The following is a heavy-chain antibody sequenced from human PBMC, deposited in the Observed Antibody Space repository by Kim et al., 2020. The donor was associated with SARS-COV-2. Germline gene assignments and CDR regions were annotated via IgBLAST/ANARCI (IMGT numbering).Heavy chain of an antibody. V-gene: IGHV1-3*01. CDR2: INAGNGNT. D-gene: IGHD3-22*01. Sequence: ASVKVSCKASGYTFTSYAMHWVRQAPGQRLEWMGWINAGNGNTKYSQKFQGRVTITRDTSASTAYMELSSLRSEDTAVYYCARSLAPYYYDSSAKDYFDYWGQGTLVTVSS. J-gene: IGHJ4*02. CDR3: ARSLAPYYYDSSAKDYFDY. CDR1: GYTFTSYA.